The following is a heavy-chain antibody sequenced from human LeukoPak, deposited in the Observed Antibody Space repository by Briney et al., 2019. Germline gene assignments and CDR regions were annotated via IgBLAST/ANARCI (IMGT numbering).Heavy chain of an antibody. Sequence: SVKVSCKASVGTFSSYAISWVRQAPGQGLEWMGRIIPILGIANYAQKFQGRVTITADKSTSTAYMELSSLRSEDTAVYYCAIFGGTTSYYFDYWGQGTLVTVSS. V-gene: IGHV1-69*04. J-gene: IGHJ4*02. CDR2: IIPILGIA. D-gene: IGHD1-1*01. CDR1: VGTFSSYA. CDR3: AIFGGTTSYYFDY.